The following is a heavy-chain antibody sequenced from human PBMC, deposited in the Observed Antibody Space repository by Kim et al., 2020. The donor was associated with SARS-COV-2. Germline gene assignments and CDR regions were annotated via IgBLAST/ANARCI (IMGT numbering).Heavy chain of an antibody. V-gene: IGHV3-9*01. J-gene: IGHJ4*02. Sequence: GYADSVQGRFTISRDNAKNSLYLQMKSLRAEDTALYYCAKCPINSYYFDYWGQGTLVTVSS. CDR3: AKCPINSYYFDY. D-gene: IGHD2-21*01.